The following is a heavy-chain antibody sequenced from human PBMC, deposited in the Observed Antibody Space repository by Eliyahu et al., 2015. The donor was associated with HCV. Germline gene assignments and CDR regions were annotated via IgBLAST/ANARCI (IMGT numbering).Heavy chain of an antibody. J-gene: IGHJ4*02. CDR2: IKQDGSEK. V-gene: IGHV3-7*03. CDR1: GFTFSSYW. Sequence: EVQLVESGGGLVQPGGSLRLSCAASGFTFSSYWMSWVRQAPGKGLEWVANIKQDGSEKYYVDSVKGRFTISRDNAKNSLYLQMNSLRAEDTAVYYCARIGYCTNGVCYSPDYWGQGTLVTVSS. CDR3: ARIGYCTNGVCYSPDY. D-gene: IGHD2-8*01.